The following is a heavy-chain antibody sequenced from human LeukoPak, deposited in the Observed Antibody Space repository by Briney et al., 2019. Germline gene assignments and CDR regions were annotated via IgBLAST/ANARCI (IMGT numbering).Heavy chain of an antibody. CDR1: GGSISSGDYY. Sequence: SQTLSLTCTVSGGSISSGDYYWSWIRQHPGKGLEWIGCIYYSGSTYYNPSLKSRVTISVDTSKNQFSLKLSSVTAADTAVYYCARGGYSYGNAFDIWGQGTMVTVSS. CDR3: ARGGYSYGNAFDI. V-gene: IGHV4-31*03. J-gene: IGHJ3*02. D-gene: IGHD5-18*01. CDR2: IYYSGST.